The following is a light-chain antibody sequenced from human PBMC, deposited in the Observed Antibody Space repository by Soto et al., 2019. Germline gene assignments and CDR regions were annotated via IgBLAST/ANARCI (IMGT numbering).Light chain of an antibody. Sequence: QSALTQPASVSGSPGQSITISCTGTNSDVGSYNLVSWYQQHPGKAPKLMIYEGSKRPSGVSNRFSGSKSGNTASLTISGLQAEDEADYYCCSYAGSSTPGVFGGGTKLTVL. J-gene: IGLJ2*01. CDR3: CSYAGSSTPGV. CDR2: EGS. CDR1: NSDVGSYNL. V-gene: IGLV2-23*01.